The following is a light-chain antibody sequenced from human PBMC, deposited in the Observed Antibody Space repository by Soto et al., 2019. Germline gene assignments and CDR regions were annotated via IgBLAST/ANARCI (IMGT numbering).Light chain of an antibody. CDR1: QSVLWSNNKNY. V-gene: IGKV4-1*01. J-gene: IGKJ4*01. CDR2: WAS. Sequence: DSVMTHSPDSLTLSLGERSTINCTSSQSVLWSNNKNYLAWYQQKPVQSPKLLIYWASTLESGVPDRFSGSGPGTDFNLTNGRLQAEAVAVYYFQQYYSTPLTFGGGTNVEIK. CDR3: QQYYSTPLT.